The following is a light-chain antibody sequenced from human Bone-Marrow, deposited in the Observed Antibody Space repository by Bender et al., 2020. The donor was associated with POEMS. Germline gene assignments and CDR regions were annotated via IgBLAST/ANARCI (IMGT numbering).Light chain of an antibody. V-gene: IGLV1-44*01. Sequence: QSVLTQPPSASGTPGQRVTISCSGGSSNIGAHAVNWYQHLPGTAPKLLLYSSHRRPSEVPDRFSGSRSCTSASLAISGLQSEDEADYYCAVWDDSLNGWVFGGGTKLTVL. CDR3: AVWDDSLNGWV. CDR1: SSNIGAHA. CDR2: SSH. J-gene: IGLJ3*02.